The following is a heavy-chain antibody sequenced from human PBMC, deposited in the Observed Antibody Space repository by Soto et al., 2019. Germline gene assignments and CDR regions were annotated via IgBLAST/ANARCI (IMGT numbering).Heavy chain of an antibody. CDR2: VNDRGGST. D-gene: IGHD3-16*01. J-gene: IGHJ6*02. Sequence: EVQLLESGGGLVQPGGSLRLSCSTSGFTFWNFAMAWVRQGPGKGLEWVSTVNDRGGSTYYADSVKGRFTISRDDSENTLHLQMSSLRTDDTAMYYCARWGSGTNFYYHYAMDVWGQGTTVTVSS. V-gene: IGHV3-23*01. CDR1: GFTFWNFA. CDR3: ARWGSGTNFYYHYAMDV.